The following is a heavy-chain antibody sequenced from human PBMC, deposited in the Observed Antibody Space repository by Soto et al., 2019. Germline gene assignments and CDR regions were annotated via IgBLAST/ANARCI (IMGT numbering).Heavy chain of an antibody. D-gene: IGHD2-15*01. J-gene: IGHJ6*03. CDR1: GYTFTSYD. Sequence: ASVKVSCKASGYTFTSYDINWVRQATGQGLEWMGWMNPNSGNTGYAQKFQGRVTMTRNTSISTAYMELSSLRSEDTAVYYCARGVDSLAYYYYYMVALGEGTTVTVPS. CDR2: MNPNSGNT. V-gene: IGHV1-8*01. CDR3: ARGVDSLAYYYYYMVA.